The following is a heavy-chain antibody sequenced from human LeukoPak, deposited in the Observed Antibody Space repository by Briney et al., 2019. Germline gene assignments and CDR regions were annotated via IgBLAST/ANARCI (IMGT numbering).Heavy chain of an antibody. CDR3: ARATDRSYDDFWSGYFSSFDY. D-gene: IGHD3-3*01. CDR2: MASDGSNI. V-gene: IGHV3-30-3*01. Sequence: GGSLRLSCAASGFIFSNYAMHWVRQAPGKGLEWVAVMASDGSNIYYAGSVTGRFTISRDNPTDTLYLQMNSLTAEDTALYYCARATDRSYDDFWSGYFSSFDYRGQGTLVTVSS. CDR1: GFIFSNYA. J-gene: IGHJ4*02.